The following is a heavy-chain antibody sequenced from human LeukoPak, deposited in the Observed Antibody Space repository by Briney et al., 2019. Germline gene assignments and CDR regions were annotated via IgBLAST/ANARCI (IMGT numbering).Heavy chain of an antibody. D-gene: IGHD5-24*01. V-gene: IGHV4-34*01. Sequence: PSETLSLTCAVYGGSFSGYYWSWIRQPPGKGLEWIGEINHSGSTNYNPSLKSRVTISVDTSKNQFSLKLSSVTAADTAVYYCARSRDIYNGHALDIWGQGTMVTVSS. CDR1: GGSFSGYY. CDR3: ARSRDIYNGHALDI. CDR2: INHSGST. J-gene: IGHJ3*02.